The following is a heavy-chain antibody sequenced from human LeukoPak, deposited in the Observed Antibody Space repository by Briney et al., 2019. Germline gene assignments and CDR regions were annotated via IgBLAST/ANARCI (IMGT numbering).Heavy chain of an antibody. V-gene: IGHV4-39*07. D-gene: IGHD5-12*01. Sequence: PSETLSLTCTVSGGSISSSSYYWGWIRQPPGKGLEWIGSIYYSGSTYYNPSLKSRVTISVDTSKNQFSLKLSSVTAADTAVYYCACRYSGYDPFDYWGQGTLVTVSS. J-gene: IGHJ4*02. CDR2: IYYSGST. CDR1: GGSISSSSYY. CDR3: ACRYSGYDPFDY.